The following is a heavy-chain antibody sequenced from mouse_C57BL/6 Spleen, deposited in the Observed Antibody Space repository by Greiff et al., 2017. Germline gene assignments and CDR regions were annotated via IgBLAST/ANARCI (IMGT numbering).Heavy chain of an antibody. Sequence: QVQLKQSGPELVKPGASVKISCKASGYTFTDYYINWVKQRPGQGLEWIGWIYPGSGNTKYNEKFKGKATLTVDTSSSTAYMQLSSLTSEDSAVYFCARSELYYGYADRGYAMDYWGQGTSVTVSS. D-gene: IGHD2-2*01. CDR1: GYTFTDYY. CDR3: ARSELYYGYADRGYAMDY. J-gene: IGHJ4*01. V-gene: IGHV1-84*01. CDR2: IYPGSGNT.